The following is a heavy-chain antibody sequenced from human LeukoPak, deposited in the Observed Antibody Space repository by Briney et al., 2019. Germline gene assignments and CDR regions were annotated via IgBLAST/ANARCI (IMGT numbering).Heavy chain of an antibody. J-gene: IGHJ4*02. Sequence: GESLKTFRKGLGYSFTSFWIGWVRPMSGKGLEWMGINYPGDYDNRYRPSFQGQDTISADKSISTAYLQWSSLKASDSAMYYCARLEYGDTCYFDYWGQGTLVTVSS. CDR1: GYSFTSFW. CDR3: ARLEYGDTCYFDY. CDR2: NYPGDYDN. D-gene: IGHD4-17*01. V-gene: IGHV5-51*01.